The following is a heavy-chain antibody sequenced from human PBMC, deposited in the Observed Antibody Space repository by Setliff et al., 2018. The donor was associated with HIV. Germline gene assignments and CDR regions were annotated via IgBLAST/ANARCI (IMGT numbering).Heavy chain of an antibody. CDR2: INAGNGNT. D-gene: IGHD6-19*01. CDR1: GYTFTSYA. CDR3: ARDSSGWSPFDY. J-gene: IGHJ4*02. V-gene: IGHV1-3*01. Sequence: ASVKVSCKASGYTFTSYAMHWVRQAPGQRLEWMGWINAGNGNTKYSQKFQGRVTITRDTSASTAYMELSSLRSEDTAVYYCARDSSGWSPFDYWGQETLVTVSS.